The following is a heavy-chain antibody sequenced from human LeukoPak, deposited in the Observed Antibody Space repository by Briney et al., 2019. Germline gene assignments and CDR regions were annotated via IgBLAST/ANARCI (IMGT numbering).Heavy chain of an antibody. D-gene: IGHD3-16*02. CDR3: ALNGREVPSGAFDI. CDR1: GFTFSTYW. Sequence: GGSLRLSCAASGFTFSTYWMHWVRQAPGKGLVWVSRINTDGSNTNYADSVKGRFTISRDNAENTLYLQMNSLRAEDTAVYYCALNGREVPSGAFDIWGQGTMVTVSS. CDR2: INTDGSNT. J-gene: IGHJ3*02. V-gene: IGHV3-74*01.